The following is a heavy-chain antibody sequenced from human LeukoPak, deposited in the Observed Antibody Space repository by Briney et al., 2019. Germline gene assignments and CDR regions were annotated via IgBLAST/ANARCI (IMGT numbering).Heavy chain of an antibody. Sequence: GSLRLFCAASGFTLSSYWMSWVRQAPGKGLEWVANIKQDGSEKYYVDSVKGRFTISRDNAKNSLYPQMNSLRAEDTAVYYCARPSTGYSSGWYIWGQGTLVTVSS. D-gene: IGHD6-19*01. V-gene: IGHV3-7*01. CDR3: ARPSTGYSSGWYI. CDR2: IKQDGSEK. CDR1: GFTLSSYW. J-gene: IGHJ4*02.